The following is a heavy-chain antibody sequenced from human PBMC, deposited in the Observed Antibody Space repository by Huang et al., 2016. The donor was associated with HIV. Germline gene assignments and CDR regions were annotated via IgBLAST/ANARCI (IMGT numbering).Heavy chain of an antibody. J-gene: IGHJ4*02. CDR2: ISTFNGNT. CDR3: ARDFHGDY. Sequence: QVQLVQSGAEVKKPGASVRVSCKASGYAFNTYGVSWVRPAPGQVLEWLGWISTFNGNTNYPQKCQGRVTMTRDTSTSTAYMELRSLRSDDTAVYYSARDFHGDYWGQGTLVTVSS. CDR1: GYAFNTYG. V-gene: IGHV1-18*01.